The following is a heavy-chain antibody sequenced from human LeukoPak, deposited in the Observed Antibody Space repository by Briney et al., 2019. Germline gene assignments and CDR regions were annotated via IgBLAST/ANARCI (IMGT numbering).Heavy chain of an antibody. J-gene: IGHJ4*02. D-gene: IGHD5-24*01. Sequence: GGSLRPSCAAAASTFSSNWMSRVRQAAGNGLGWVAYIKLEGREKYYVASVKGRFTFSRDNTKYSLYLQMNSPRAQQTAAYHCARGERWLQINAGFDYWGQGNLGTVSS. CDR1: ASTFSSNW. V-gene: IGHV3-7*01. CDR3: ARGERWLQINAGFDY. CDR2: IKLEGREK.